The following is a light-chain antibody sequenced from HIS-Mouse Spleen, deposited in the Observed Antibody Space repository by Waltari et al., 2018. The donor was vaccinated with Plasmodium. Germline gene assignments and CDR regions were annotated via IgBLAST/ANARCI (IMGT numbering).Light chain of an antibody. CDR1: QSVSSN. J-gene: IGKJ3*01. V-gene: IGKV3-15*01. Sequence: EIVLTQSPAPPAVSPGARATLSCRASQSVSSNLAWYQQKPGQAPRLRIYGASTRATGIPARFSGSGSGTEFTLTISSLQSEDFAVYYCQQYNNWSFTFGPGTKVDIK. CDR2: GAS. CDR3: QQYNNWSFT.